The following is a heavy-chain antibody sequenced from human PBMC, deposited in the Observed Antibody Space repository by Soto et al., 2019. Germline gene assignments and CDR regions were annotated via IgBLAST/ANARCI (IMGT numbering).Heavy chain of an antibody. J-gene: IGHJ5*02. CDR2: IYYSGST. D-gene: IGHD3-10*01. CDR3: ARSSGVSATNWFDA. Sequence: QVNLQESGPGRVKPSGTLSLTCGVPGGSISSINWWSWVRQTPGKGLEWIGEIYYSGSTNYNPSLTSRVTMSIDKSKNQFFLNLTSVTAADTALYYCARSSGVSATNWFDAWGQGTLVTVSS. V-gene: IGHV4-4*02. CDR1: GGSISSINW.